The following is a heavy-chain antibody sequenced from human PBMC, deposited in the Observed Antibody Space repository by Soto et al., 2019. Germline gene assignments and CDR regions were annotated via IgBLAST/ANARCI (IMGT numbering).Heavy chain of an antibody. CDR1: GYSISSGYY. CDR3: ARGEYSGYDLEGGDWFDP. D-gene: IGHD5-12*01. V-gene: IGHV4-38-2*01. CDR2: IYHSGST. J-gene: IGHJ5*02. Sequence: SETLSLTCAVSGYSISSGYYWGWVRQPPGKGLEWIGSIYHSGSTYYNPSLKSRVTISVDTSKNQFSLKLSSVTAADTAVYYCARGEYSGYDLEGGDWFDPWGQGTLVTVSS.